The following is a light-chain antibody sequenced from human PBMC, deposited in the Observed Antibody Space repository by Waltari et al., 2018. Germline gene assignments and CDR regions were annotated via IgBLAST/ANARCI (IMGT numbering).Light chain of an antibody. CDR3: CSFGGGYPVV. J-gene: IGLJ3*02. V-gene: IGLV2-11*01. CDR1: SSDVGAYDY. Sequence: QSALTQPRSVSGSPGQSVTLSCTGTSSDVGAYDYVSRYQQHPGQAPKFMIYDVNKRPAGVPDRFSGSKSGNTASLTISGLQAEDEADYYCCSFGGGYPVVFGGGTTLTVL. CDR2: DVN.